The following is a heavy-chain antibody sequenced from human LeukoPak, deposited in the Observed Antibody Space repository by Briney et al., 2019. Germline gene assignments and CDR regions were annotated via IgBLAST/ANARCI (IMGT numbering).Heavy chain of an antibody. Sequence: SETLSLTCSVSGASISGHYWTWIRQPAGKGLEWIGRIYSSGSTTYNSSLKSRVTMSVDTSKNQFSLKLSSVTAADTAVYYCARDWYSSSGYYYYGMDVWGQGTTVTVSS. D-gene: IGHD6-6*01. J-gene: IGHJ6*02. CDR1: GASISGHY. CDR2: IYSSGST. V-gene: IGHV4-4*07. CDR3: ARDWYSSSGYYYYGMDV.